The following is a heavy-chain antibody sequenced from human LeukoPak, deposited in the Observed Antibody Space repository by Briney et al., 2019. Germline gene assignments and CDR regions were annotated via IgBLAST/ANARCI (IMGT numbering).Heavy chain of an antibody. D-gene: IGHD3-3*01. CDR1: GGSFSGYY. Sequence: AETLSLTCAVYGGSFSGYYWSWIRQLPGKGLEWIGEINHSGSTNYNPSLKSRVTISVDTSKNQFSLKLSSVTAADTAVYYCARDPRDFWSGGWFDPWGQGTLVTVSS. J-gene: IGHJ5*02. V-gene: IGHV4-34*01. CDR3: ARDPRDFWSGGWFDP. CDR2: INHSGST.